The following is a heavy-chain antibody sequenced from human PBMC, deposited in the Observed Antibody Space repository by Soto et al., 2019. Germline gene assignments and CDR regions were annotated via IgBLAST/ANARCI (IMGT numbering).Heavy chain of an antibody. CDR3: ARDPFVQQWLVYYYYGMDV. J-gene: IGHJ6*02. CDR2: ISAYNGNT. CDR1: GYTFTSYG. V-gene: IGHV1-18*01. D-gene: IGHD6-19*01. Sequence: QVPLVQSGAEVKKPGASVKVSCKASGYTFTSYGIIWVRQAPGQGLEWMGWISAYNGNTNYAQKLQGRVTMTTDTSTSTAYMELRSLRSDDTAVYYCARDPFVQQWLVYYYYGMDVWGQGTTVTVSS.